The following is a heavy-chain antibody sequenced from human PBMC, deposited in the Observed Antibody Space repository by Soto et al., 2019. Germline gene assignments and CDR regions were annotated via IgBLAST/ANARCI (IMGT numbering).Heavy chain of an antibody. CDR3: ARAQRCCSSTSCRYDY. J-gene: IGHJ4*02. Sequence: ASVKVSCKASGYTFTGYYMHWVRQAPGQGLEWMGWINPNSGGTNYAQKFQGWVTMTRDTSISTAYMELSRLRSDDTAVYYCARAQRCCSSTSCRYDYWGQGTLVTVSS. V-gene: IGHV1-2*04. CDR1: GYTFTGYY. CDR2: INPNSGGT. D-gene: IGHD2-2*01.